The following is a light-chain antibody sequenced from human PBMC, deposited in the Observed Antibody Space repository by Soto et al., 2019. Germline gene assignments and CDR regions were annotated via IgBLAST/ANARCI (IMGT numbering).Light chain of an antibody. Sequence: DIQMTQSPSSLSASVGDRVTITCQASQDISNYLNWYQQKQGKAPKLLIYRASNLETGVPSRFSGSGSGTDFTFTISSLQPEDIATYYCQQYDNLPSYTFGQGTKLEIK. CDR1: QDISNY. V-gene: IGKV1-33*01. J-gene: IGKJ2*01. CDR3: QQYDNLPSYT. CDR2: RAS.